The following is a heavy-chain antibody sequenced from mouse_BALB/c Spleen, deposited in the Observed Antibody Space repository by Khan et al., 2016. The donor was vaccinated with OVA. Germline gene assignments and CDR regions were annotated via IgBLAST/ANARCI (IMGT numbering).Heavy chain of an antibody. J-gene: IGHJ3*01. CDR3: GRDTTATPY. D-gene: IGHD1-2*01. V-gene: IGHV2-9*02. CDR2: IWAGGST. Sequence: VQLQESGPGLVAPSQSLSLTCTVSGFSLTSYGVHWVRQPPGKGLEWLGIIWAGGSTNYNSALMSRLSISKYTSKSQVFLKMNSLQTDDIAMYYCGRDTTATPYWGQGTLVTVSA. CDR1: GFSLTSYG.